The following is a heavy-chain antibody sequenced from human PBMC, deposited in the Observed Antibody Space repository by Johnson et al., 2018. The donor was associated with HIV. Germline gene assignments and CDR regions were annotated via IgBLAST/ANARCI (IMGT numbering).Heavy chain of an antibody. CDR1: GFTFSSYA. CDR2: ISYDGSNK. D-gene: IGHD3-22*01. V-gene: IGHV3-30*04. J-gene: IGHJ3*01. CDR3: ARDGTRYYYDSSGSRGTFDV. Sequence: QVQLVESGGGVVQPGRSMRLSCAASGFTFSSYAMHWVRQAPGKGLEWVAVISYDGSNKYYADSVKGRFTISRDNSKNTLYLQMNSLRAEDTAVYYCARDGTRYYYDSSGSRGTFDVWGQGTMVTASS.